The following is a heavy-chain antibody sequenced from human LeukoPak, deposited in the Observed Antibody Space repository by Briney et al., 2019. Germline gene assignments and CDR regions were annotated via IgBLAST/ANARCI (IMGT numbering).Heavy chain of an antibody. Sequence: GASVKVSCKASGGTFSSYAISWVRQAPGQGLEWMGGIIPIFGTANYAQKFQGRVTITADESTSTAYMELSSLRSEDTAVYYCARDPDSGSYSGGYWGQGTLVTVSS. CDR2: IIPIFGTA. J-gene: IGHJ4*02. V-gene: IGHV1-69*13. CDR1: GGTFSSYA. D-gene: IGHD1-26*01. CDR3: ARDPDSGSYSGGY.